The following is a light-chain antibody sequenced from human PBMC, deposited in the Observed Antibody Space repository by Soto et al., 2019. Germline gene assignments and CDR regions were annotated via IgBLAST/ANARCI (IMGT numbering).Light chain of an antibody. V-gene: IGKV1-5*01. CDR2: DAS. CDR3: QQYSDFLIS. CDR1: QSISRS. J-gene: IGKJ3*01. Sequence: DIQMTQSPSTLSASVGDRVTITCRASQSISRSLAWYQQKPGKAPSLLIYDASSLEGGVPSRFSGSGLGTEFTLTITNLQPADFATYYCQQYSDFLISFGPGTTVDFK.